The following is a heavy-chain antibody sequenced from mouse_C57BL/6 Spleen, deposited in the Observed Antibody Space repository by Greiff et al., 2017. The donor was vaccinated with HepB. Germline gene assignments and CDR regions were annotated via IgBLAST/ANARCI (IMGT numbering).Heavy chain of an antibody. D-gene: IGHD4-1*01. Sequence: VQGVESGPGLVQPSQSLSITCTVSGFSLTSYGVHWVRQSPGKGLEWLGVIWSGGSTDYNAAFISRLSISKDNSKSQVFFKMNSLQADDTAIYYCARGPKGVTGTGYFDVWGTGTTVTVSS. CDR3: ARGPKGVTGTGYFDV. CDR2: IWSGGST. CDR1: GFSLTSYG. V-gene: IGHV2-2*01. J-gene: IGHJ1*03.